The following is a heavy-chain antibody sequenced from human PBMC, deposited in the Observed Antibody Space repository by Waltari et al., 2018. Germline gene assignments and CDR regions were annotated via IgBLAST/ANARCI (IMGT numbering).Heavy chain of an antibody. D-gene: IGHD6-19*01. J-gene: IGHJ6*02. Sequence: QVQLVQSGAEVKKPGASVKVSCKASGYTFTSYDINWVRQATGQGLDWMGWMNPNRGKTGYAQKVQGRVTMTRNTSISTAYMELSSLRSEDTAVYYCAREYWYSSGWLLGPDYYYYGMDVWGQGTTVTVSS. CDR1: GYTFTSYD. CDR2: MNPNRGKT. CDR3: AREYWYSSGWLLGPDYYYYGMDV. V-gene: IGHV1-8*01.